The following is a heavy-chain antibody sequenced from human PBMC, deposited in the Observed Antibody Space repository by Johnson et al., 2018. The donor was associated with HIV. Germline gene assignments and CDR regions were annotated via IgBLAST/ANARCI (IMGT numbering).Heavy chain of an antibody. D-gene: IGHD2-2*03. Sequence: QMQLVESGVGLVKPGGSRRLSCTSSAFSFIDYYMSWIRQAPGKGLEWVSYISGSGGTIYNSDSVKGRFTISRANAKNSLYLQMNSLRAEDTAVYYCASGYCSSTSCYGRKLLDDAFDIWGQGTMVTVSS. CDR1: AFSFIDYY. CDR3: ASGYCSSTSCYGRKLLDDAFDI. CDR2: ISGSGGTI. V-gene: IGHV3-11*04. J-gene: IGHJ3*02.